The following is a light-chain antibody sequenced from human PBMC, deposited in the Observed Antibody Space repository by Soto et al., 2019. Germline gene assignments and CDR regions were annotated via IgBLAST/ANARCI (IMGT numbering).Light chain of an antibody. J-gene: IGKJ5*01. CDR3: QQYGSSPSIT. CDR2: DAS. Sequence: EIVLTQSPATLSLSPGERASLSCGAPQSVSSSYLAWYQQKPGLAPRLLIYDASSRATGIPDRFSGSGSGTDFTLTISRLEPEDFAVYYCQQYGSSPSITFGQGTRLEIK. V-gene: IGKV3D-20*01. CDR1: QSVSSSY.